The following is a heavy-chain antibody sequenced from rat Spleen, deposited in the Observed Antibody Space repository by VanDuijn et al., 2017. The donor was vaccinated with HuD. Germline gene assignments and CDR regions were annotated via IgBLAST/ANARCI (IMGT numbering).Heavy chain of an antibody. CDR3: ARSLGTYYYVFGY. V-gene: IGHV3-3*01. CDR2: INSAGTT. CDR1: GFSLTSYHV. J-gene: IGHJ3*01. Sequence: VQLKESGPGQVQPSQTLSLTCTVSGFSLTSYHVSWVRQPPGKGLEWMGYINSAGTTNYNPSLKSRISITRDTSKNHFFLQVNSVTTEDTATYYCARSLGTYYYVFGYWGQGTLVTVSS. D-gene: IGHD1-12*02.